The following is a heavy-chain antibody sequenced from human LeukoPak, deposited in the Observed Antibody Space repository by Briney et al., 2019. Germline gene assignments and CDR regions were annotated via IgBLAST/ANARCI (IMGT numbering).Heavy chain of an antibody. CDR2: ISYDGSNK. CDR1: GFTFSSYG. Sequence: PGGSLRLSCAASGFTFSSYGMHWVRQAPGKGLEWVAVISYDGSNKYYADSVKGRFTISRDNSKNTLYLQMNSLRAEDTAVYYCAMFTGYSSSWFSDDYWGQGTLVTVSS. V-gene: IGHV3-30*03. CDR3: AMFTGYSSSWFSDDY. D-gene: IGHD6-13*01. J-gene: IGHJ4*02.